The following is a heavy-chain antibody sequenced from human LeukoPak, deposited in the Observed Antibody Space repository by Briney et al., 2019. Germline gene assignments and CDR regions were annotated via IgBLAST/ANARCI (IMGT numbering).Heavy chain of an antibody. D-gene: IGHD2-8*01. CDR3: ATPYTNDDY. Sequence: PGRSLRLSCAASGFTFSSYAMHWVRQAPGKGLEWVAVIPYDGSNKYYADSVKGRFTISRDNSKNTLYLQMNSLRAEDTAVYYCATPYTNDDYWGQGTLVTVSS. V-gene: IGHV3-30*04. CDR1: GFTFSSYA. CDR2: IPYDGSNK. J-gene: IGHJ4*02.